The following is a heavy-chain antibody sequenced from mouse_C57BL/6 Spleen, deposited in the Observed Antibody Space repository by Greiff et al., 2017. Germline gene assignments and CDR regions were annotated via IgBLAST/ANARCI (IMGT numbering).Heavy chain of an antibody. Sequence: EVHLVESGEGLVKPGGSLKLSCAASGFTFSSYAMSWVRQTPEKRLEWVAYISSGGDYIYYADTVKGRFTIFRDNARNTLYLQMSSLKSEDTAIYYCTREGYDVAYWGQGTLVTVSA. CDR3: TREGYDVAY. D-gene: IGHD2-2*01. CDR1: GFTFSSYA. CDR2: ISSGGDYI. J-gene: IGHJ3*01. V-gene: IGHV5-9-1*02.